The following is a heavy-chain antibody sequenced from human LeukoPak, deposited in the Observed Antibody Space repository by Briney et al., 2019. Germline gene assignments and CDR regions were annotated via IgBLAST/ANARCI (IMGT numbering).Heavy chain of an antibody. CDR1: GYTFTSYG. Sequence: ASVKVSCKASGYTFTSYGISWVRQAPGQGLEWMGWISAYNGNTNYAQKLQGRVTMTTDTSTSTAYMELRSLRSDDTAVYYCARVNSCSSTCCYAIKFDPWGQGTLVTVSS. CDR2: ISAYNGNT. V-gene: IGHV1-18*01. J-gene: IGHJ5*02. CDR3: ARVNSCSSTCCYAIKFDP. D-gene: IGHD2-2*01.